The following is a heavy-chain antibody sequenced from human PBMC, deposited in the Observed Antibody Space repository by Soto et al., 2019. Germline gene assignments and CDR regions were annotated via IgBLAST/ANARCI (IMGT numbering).Heavy chain of an antibody. Sequence: ASVKVSCKASGGTFSSYAISWVRQAPGQGLEWMGGIIPIFGTANYAQKFQGRVTMTADASTSTAYMELRSLRSDDTAVYYCARGSTVVTPDYFDYWGQGTLVTVS. J-gene: IGHJ4*02. CDR3: ARGSTVVTPDYFDY. CDR1: GGTFSSYA. V-gene: IGHV1-69*13. CDR2: IIPIFGTA. D-gene: IGHD4-17*01.